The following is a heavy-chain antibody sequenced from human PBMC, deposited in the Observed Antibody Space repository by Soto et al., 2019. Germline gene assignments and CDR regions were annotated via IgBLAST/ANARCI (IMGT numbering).Heavy chain of an antibody. D-gene: IGHD6-13*01. J-gene: IGHJ4*02. CDR1: GGTFSSYA. CDR2: IIPIFGTA. Sequence: EAAVKVSCKACGGTFSSYAISWVRQAPGQGLEWMGGIIPIFGTANYAQKFQGRVTITADESTSTAYMELSSLRSEDTAVYYCAREIAARGTFYFDYWGQGTLVTVSS. CDR3: AREIAARGTFYFDY. V-gene: IGHV1-69*13.